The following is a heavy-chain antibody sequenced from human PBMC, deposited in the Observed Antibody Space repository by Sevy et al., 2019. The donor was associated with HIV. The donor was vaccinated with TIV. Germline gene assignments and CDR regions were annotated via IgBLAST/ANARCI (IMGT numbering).Heavy chain of an antibody. Sequence: ASVKVSCKASGYTFTGYYMHWVRQAPGQGLEWMGRINPNSGGTNYAQKFQGRVTMTRDTSISTAYMELSRLRSDDTAVYYCAGGTAAYNWFDPWGQGTLVTVSS. CDR1: GYTFTGYY. CDR3: AGGTAAYNWFDP. V-gene: IGHV1-2*06. CDR2: INPNSGGT. D-gene: IGHD6-25*01. J-gene: IGHJ5*02.